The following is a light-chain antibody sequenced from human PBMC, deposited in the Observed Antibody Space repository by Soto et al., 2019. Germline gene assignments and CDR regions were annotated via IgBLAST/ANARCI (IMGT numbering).Light chain of an antibody. Sequence: IQMTQSPSSLSASVGDRVTITCRASQTINRFLSGYQQKPGKAPRLLIYSASSLQSGVPLRFSGSGSGTDFSVTIKGLQPGDLATCYWQQSYSTLRPTFGGGTKV. V-gene: IGKV1-39*01. J-gene: IGKJ4*01. CDR1: QTINRF. CDR3: QQSYSTLRPT. CDR2: SAS.